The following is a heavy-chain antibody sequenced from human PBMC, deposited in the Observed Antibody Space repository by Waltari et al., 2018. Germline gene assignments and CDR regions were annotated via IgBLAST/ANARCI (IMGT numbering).Heavy chain of an antibody. CDR2: ISSSSSYI. V-gene: IGHV3-21*01. CDR3: ARDLLVGSSRAFDI. D-gene: IGHD6-13*01. CDR1: GFPFSRYS. J-gene: IGHJ3*02. Sequence: EVQLVESGGGLVKPGGSLRLSCAASGFPFSRYSMNWVRQAPGKGLEWVSSISSSSSYIYYADSVKCRFTISRDNAKNSLYLQMNSLRAEDTAVYYCARDLLVGSSRAFDIWGQGTMVTVSS.